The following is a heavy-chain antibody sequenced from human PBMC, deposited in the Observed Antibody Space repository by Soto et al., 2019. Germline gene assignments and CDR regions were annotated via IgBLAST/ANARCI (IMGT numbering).Heavy chain of an antibody. D-gene: IGHD4-17*01. CDR1: GFTFSSYA. Sequence: GGSLRLSCAASGFTFSSYAMSWVRQALGKGLEWVSAISGSGGSTYYADSVKGRFTISRDNSKNTLYLQMNSLRAEDTAVYYCAKGHDYGDYFYYYYMDVWGKGTTVTVSS. J-gene: IGHJ6*03. V-gene: IGHV3-23*01. CDR2: ISGSGGST. CDR3: AKGHDYGDYFYYYYMDV.